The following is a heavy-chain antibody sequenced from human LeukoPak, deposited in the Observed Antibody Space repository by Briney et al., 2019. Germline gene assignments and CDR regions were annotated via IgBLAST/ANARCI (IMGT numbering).Heavy chain of an antibody. CDR3: ARGRSHYDILTGGAFDI. D-gene: IGHD3-9*01. J-gene: IGHJ3*02. V-gene: IGHV4-39*07. CDR2: TYYSGST. Sequence: SETLSLTCTVSGGSISSSSYYWGWIRQPPGKGLEWIGSTYYSGSTYYNPSLKSRVTISVDTSKNQFSLKLSSVTAADTAVYYCARGRSHYDILTGGAFDIWGQGTMVTVSS. CDR1: GGSISSSSYY.